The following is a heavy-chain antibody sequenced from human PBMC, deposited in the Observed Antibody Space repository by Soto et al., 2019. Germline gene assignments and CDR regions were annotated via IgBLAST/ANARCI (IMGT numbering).Heavy chain of an antibody. D-gene: IGHD3-10*01. CDR2: IYYSGST. J-gene: IGHJ6*02. CDR1: GGSISSYY. CDR3: ARAGRHGMDV. Sequence: XGTLSLTCTVSGGSISSYYWSWIRQPPGKGLEWIGYIYYSGSTNYNPSLKSRVTISVDTSKNQFSLKLSSVTAADTAVYYCARAGRHGMDVWGQGTTVTVSS. V-gene: IGHV4-59*01.